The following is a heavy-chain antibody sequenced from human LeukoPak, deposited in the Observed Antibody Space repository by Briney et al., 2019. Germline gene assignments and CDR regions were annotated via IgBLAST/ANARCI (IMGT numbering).Heavy chain of an antibody. D-gene: IGHD5-18*01. Sequence: GASVKVSCKASGYTFTSYAISWVRQAPGQGLEWMGWISGYNGNTKYAQKVQGRVTMTTDTSTSTAYMELRSLRSDDTAVYYCARGYSYGSDCYYGMDVWGQGTTVTASS. CDR1: GYTFTSYA. CDR3: ARGYSYGSDCYYGMDV. V-gene: IGHV1-18*01. J-gene: IGHJ6*02. CDR2: ISGYNGNT.